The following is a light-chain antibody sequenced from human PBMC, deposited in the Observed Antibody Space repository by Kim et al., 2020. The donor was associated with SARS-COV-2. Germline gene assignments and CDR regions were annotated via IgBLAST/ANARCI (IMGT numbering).Light chain of an antibody. J-gene: IGLJ3*02. V-gene: IGLV6-57*01. CDR2: EDN. CDR3: HSYDSSRGG. CDR1: SGSTASNY. Sequence: GKTITISFTPCSGSTASNYVQWYQQRPGSSPTTVVYEDNQRPSGLPDRFSGSIDSSSNPASLTISGLKTEDEADYFCHSYDSSRGGFGGGTQLTVL.